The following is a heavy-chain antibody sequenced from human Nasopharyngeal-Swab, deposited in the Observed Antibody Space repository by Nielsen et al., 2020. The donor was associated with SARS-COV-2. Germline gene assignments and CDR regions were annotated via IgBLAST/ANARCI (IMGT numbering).Heavy chain of an antibody. CDR1: GGSFSGYY. CDR3: AKSSSSWYAYYFDY. Sequence: SETLSLTCAVYGGSFSGYYWSWIRQPPGKGLEWIGEINHSGSTNYSPSLKSRVTISVDTSKNQFSLKLSSVTAADTAVYYCAKSSSSWYAYYFDYWGQGTLVTVSS. CDR2: INHSGST. V-gene: IGHV4-34*01. J-gene: IGHJ4*02. D-gene: IGHD6-13*01.